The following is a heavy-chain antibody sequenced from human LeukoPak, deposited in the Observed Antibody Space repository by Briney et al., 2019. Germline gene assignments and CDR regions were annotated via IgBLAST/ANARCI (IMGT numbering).Heavy chain of an antibody. D-gene: IGHD3-10*01. CDR2: ISGSGGST. CDR3: AKNLLLWFGGLLEGAPLDY. J-gene: IGHJ4*02. V-gene: IGHV3-23*01. Sequence: GGSLRLSCAASGFTFSSYAMSWVRQAPGKGLEWVSAISGSGGSTYYADSVKGRFTISRDNSKNTLYLQMNSLRAEDTAVYYCAKNLLLWFGGLLEGAPLDYWGQGTLVTVSS. CDR1: GFTFSSYA.